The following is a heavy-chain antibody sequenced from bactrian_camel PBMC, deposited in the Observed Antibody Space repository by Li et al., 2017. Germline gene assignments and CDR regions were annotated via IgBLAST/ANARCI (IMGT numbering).Heavy chain of an antibody. CDR2: IYTGGGPT. D-gene: IGHD6*01. J-gene: IGHJ4*01. Sequence: QVQLVESGGGSVQAGGSLRVSCVASGYTHSSSCMAWFRQAPGKEREGVAAIYTGGGPTMYAASVKGRFTISVDNAKNTMYLQMNNLQPEDTAMYYCAADVGSMSGNCQPNYWGQGTQVTVS. V-gene: IGHV3S28*01. CDR3: AADVGSMSGNCQPNY. CDR1: GYTHSSSC.